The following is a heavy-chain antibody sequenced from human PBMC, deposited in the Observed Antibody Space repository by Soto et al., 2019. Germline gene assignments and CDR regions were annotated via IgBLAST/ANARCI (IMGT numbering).Heavy chain of an antibody. Sequence: QVQVVESGGGVVQPGRSLRLSCAASGFTFSSKAMHWVRQAPGKELEWVAIISYDGNNKHYADSVKGRFTISRDNSKNTLYLQMNSLRGEDTAVFYCAKGRDFYGYYGMDVWGQGTTVTVSS. V-gene: IGHV3-30-3*01. CDR3: AKGRDFYGYYGMDV. CDR1: GFTFSSKA. D-gene: IGHD3-10*01. CDR2: ISYDGNNK. J-gene: IGHJ6*02.